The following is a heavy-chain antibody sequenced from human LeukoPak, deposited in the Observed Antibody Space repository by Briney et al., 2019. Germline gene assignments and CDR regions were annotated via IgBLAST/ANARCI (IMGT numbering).Heavy chain of an antibody. CDR3: ARLNDCTNGVCFYYFDF. D-gene: IGHD2-8*01. V-gene: IGHV4-59*01. CDR1: GDSISGYY. CDR2: ISYSGST. J-gene: IGHJ4*02. Sequence: SETLSLTCTVSGDSISGYYWSWIRQPPGKGLKWIGSISYSGSTNYNPSLKSRVTISVDTFKNQFSLKLTSVTAADMAVYYCARLNDCTNGVCFYYFDFWGQGTLVTVSS.